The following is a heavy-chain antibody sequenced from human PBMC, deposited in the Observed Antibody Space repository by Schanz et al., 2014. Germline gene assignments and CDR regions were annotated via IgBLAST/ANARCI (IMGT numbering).Heavy chain of an antibody. CDR1: GFTFSNYA. J-gene: IGHJ6*02. CDR3: ATEGPRGTRHPINYYYAMDN. D-gene: IGHD6-6*01. Sequence: DVQLLESGGGLVQPGESLRLSCAASGFTFSNYAMNWVRQAPGRGLEWVSGITRQGTTYYADFVKGRFSISRDNAKNSVFLQMNRLRAEDTAVYYCATEGPRGTRHPINYYYAMDNWGQGTKVTV. V-gene: IGHV3-23*01. CDR2: ITRQGTT.